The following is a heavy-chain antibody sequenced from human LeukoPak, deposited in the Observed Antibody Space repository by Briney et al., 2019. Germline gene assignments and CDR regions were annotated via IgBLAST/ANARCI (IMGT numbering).Heavy chain of an antibody. J-gene: IGHJ4*02. Sequence: GGSLTLSCVGSGFTFTNSVMNWVREPPGRGLEWVSVISGSGHSINYADSVKGRFTISRDTSKNTLYLQMNSLRAEDTALYYCTRDFNWGDAGWGQGTLVTVSS. CDR3: TRDFNWGDAG. CDR2: ISGSGHSI. D-gene: IGHD7-27*01. V-gene: IGHV3-23*01. CDR1: GFTFTNSV.